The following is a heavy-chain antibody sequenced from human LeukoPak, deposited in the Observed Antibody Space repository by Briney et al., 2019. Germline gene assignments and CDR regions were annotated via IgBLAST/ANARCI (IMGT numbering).Heavy chain of an antibody. CDR2: VSGSGGST. V-gene: IGHV3-23*01. D-gene: IGHD5-18*01. J-gene: IGHJ4*02. CDR3: AKVATAMVSYYFDY. Sequence: GGSLRLSRAASGFTFSSYAMSWVRQAPGKGLEWVSTVSGSGGSTYRSDSVKGRFTISRDNSKNTVYLRMNSLRAMDTAVYYCAKVATAMVSYYFDYWGQGTLVTVSS. CDR1: GFTFSSYA.